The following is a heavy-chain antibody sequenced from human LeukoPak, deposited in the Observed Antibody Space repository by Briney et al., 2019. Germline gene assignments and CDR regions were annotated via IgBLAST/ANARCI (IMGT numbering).Heavy chain of an antibody. CDR3: ARYCSDVSCGYFDY. J-gene: IGHJ4*02. Sequence: GESLKISCKASGYSFTTNWIGWVRQMPGKGLEWMGIVHPADSKTTYSPSFQGQVTMSADKSINTAYLQWSSLKASDTAVYYCARYCSDVSCGYFDYWGQGTLVTVSS. V-gene: IGHV5-51*01. CDR1: GYSFTTNW. D-gene: IGHD2-15*01. CDR2: VHPADSKT.